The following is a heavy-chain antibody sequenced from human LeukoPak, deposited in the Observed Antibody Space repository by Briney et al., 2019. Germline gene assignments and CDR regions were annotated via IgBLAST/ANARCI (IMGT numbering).Heavy chain of an antibody. CDR1: GGSISSGSYY. D-gene: IGHD3-22*01. J-gene: IGHJ4*02. CDR3: ASFSVKREYYYDSSGYFDY. V-gene: IGHV4-61*02. Sequence: SQTLSLTCTVSGGSISSGSYYWSWIRQPAGKGLEWIGRIYTSGSTNYNPSLKSRVTISVDTSKNQFSLKLSSVTAAGTAVYYCASFSVKREYYYDSSGYFDYWGQGTLVTVSS. CDR2: IYTSGST.